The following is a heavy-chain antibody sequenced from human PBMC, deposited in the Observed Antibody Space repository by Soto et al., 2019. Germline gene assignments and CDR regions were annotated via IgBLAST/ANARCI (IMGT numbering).Heavy chain of an antibody. Sequence: GGSLRLSCVASGFTFSSYGMHWVRQAPGKGLEWVAVIWYDGSNKYYADSVKGRFTISRDNSKNTLYLQMNSLRAEDTAVYYYARAQGDYGDYGTYYYYGMDVWGQGTTVTVSS. CDR1: GFTFSSYG. V-gene: IGHV3-33*01. D-gene: IGHD4-17*01. J-gene: IGHJ6*02. CDR3: ARAQGDYGDYGTYYYYGMDV. CDR2: IWYDGSNK.